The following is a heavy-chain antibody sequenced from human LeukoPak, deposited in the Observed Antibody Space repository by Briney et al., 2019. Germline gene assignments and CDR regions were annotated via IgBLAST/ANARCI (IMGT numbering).Heavy chain of an antibody. CDR2: ISWNSGSI. Sequence: GRSLRLSCAASGFTFDDYAMHWVRQAPGKGLEWVSGISWNSGSIGYADSVKGRFTISRDNAKNSLYLQMNSLRAEDTALYYCAEDIDCSSTSCYTGFDYWGQGTLVTVSS. CDR3: AEDIDCSSTSCYTGFDY. CDR1: GFTFDDYA. V-gene: IGHV3-9*01. J-gene: IGHJ4*02. D-gene: IGHD2-2*02.